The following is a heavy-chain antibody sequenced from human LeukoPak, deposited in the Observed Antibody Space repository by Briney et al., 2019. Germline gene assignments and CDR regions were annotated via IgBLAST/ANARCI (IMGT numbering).Heavy chain of an antibody. CDR3: ARDFIAARPKNYFDY. J-gene: IGHJ4*02. CDR1: GGSISSYY. V-gene: IGHV4-4*07. D-gene: IGHD6-6*01. CDR2: IYTSGST. Sequence: SETLSLTCTVSGGSISSYYWSWIRQPAGKGLEWIGRIYTSGSTNYDPSLKSRVTMSVDTSKNQFSLKLSSVTAADTAAYYCARDFIAARPKNYFDYWGQGTLVTVSS.